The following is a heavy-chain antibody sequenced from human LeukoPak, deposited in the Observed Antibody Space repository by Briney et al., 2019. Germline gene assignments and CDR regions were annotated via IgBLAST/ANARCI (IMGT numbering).Heavy chain of an antibody. CDR2: ISSDGNTE. CDR1: GFTFDDYG. V-gene: IGHV3-11*04. CDR3: ARDIVNGPFVTSLES. Sequence: SGGSLRLSCAASGFTFDDYGMSWVRQVPGKGLEWVSHISSDGNTEYYADSVRVRFTMSRDNAKNSLDLHMNSLRTEDTAVYYCARDIVNGPFVTSLESWGQGALVTVSS. D-gene: IGHD2-8*01. J-gene: IGHJ4*02.